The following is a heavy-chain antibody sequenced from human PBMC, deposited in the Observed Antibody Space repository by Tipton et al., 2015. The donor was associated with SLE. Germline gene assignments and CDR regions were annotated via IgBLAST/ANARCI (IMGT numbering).Heavy chain of an antibody. CDR3: ARALGYCSGGSCHSGFDP. D-gene: IGHD2-15*01. CDR2: IYTSGST. Sequence: TLSLTCTVSGGSISSYYWSWIRQPAGKGLEWIGRIYTSGSTNYSPSLKSRVTMSVDTSKNQFSLKLSSVTAADTAVYYCARALGYCSGGSCHSGFDPWGQGTLVTVSS. V-gene: IGHV4-4*07. CDR1: GGSISSYY. J-gene: IGHJ5*02.